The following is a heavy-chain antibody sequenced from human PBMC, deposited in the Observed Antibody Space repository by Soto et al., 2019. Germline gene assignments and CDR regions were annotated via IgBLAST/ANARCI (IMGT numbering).Heavy chain of an antibody. J-gene: IGHJ6*03. CDR1: GFTFDDYA. V-gene: IGHV3-9*01. D-gene: IGHD2-2*02. CDR3: ARVVVVPAAIHYMDV. CDR2: ISWNSGSI. Sequence: EVQLVESGGGLVQPGRTLRLSCAASGFTFDDYAMHWVRQAPGKGLEWVSGISWNSGSIGYADSVKGRFTISRDNAKNSLYLQMNSLRAEDTALYYCARVVVVPAAIHYMDVWGKGTTVTVSS.